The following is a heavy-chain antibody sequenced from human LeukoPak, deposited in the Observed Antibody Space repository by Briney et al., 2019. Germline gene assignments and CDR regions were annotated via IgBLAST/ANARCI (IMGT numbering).Heavy chain of an antibody. D-gene: IGHD5-18*01. J-gene: IGHJ4*02. CDR2: ISSGGSYI. Sequence: GGSLRLSCAASGFTFSSYSMNWVRQAPGKGLEWVSSISSGGSYIYYEDSVKGRFTISRDNAKNSLYLQMNSLRAEDTAVYYCARDLGGYSYGSHFDYWGQGTLVTVSS. CDR3: ARDLGGYSYGSHFDY. CDR1: GFTFSSYS. V-gene: IGHV3-21*01.